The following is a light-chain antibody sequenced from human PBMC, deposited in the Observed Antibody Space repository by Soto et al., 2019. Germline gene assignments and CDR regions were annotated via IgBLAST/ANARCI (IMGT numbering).Light chain of an antibody. CDR1: QSIDRR. V-gene: IGKV1-5*03. Sequence: DIQMTQSPSTLSASVGDRVSINCRASQSIDRRLAWYQQKPGQAPRLLMHEASISHSGVPSRFSGSGSGTEFTLTISRLEPEDFAVYYCQQYDSSPPSWTFGQGTTVEVK. J-gene: IGKJ1*01. CDR2: EAS. CDR3: QQYDSSPPSWT.